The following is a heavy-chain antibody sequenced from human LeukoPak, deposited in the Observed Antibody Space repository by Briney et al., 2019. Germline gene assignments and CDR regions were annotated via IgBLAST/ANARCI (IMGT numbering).Heavy chain of an antibody. CDR3: ARDRKVGATSDAFDI. J-gene: IGHJ3*02. CDR2: IYYSGST. D-gene: IGHD1-26*01. V-gene: IGHV4-39*07. Sequence: SETLSLTCTVSGGSISSSSYYWGWIRQPPGKGLEWIGSIYYSGSTYYNPSLKSQVTISVDTSKNQFSLKLSSVTAADTAVYYCARDRKVGATSDAFDIWGQGTMVTVSS. CDR1: GGSISSSSYY.